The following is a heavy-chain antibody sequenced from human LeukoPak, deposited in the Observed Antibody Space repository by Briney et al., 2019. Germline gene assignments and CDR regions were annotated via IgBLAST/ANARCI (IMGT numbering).Heavy chain of an antibody. D-gene: IGHD3-16*02. CDR1: GFTFNSYW. J-gene: IGHJ4*02. V-gene: IGHV3-7*03. CDR3: TRDAFQSGPWTYRFDY. CDR2: IKQDGSEK. Sequence: GGSLKLSCAASGFTFNSYWMSWVRRAPGKGLEWVANIKQDGSEKYYVDSVKGRFTISRDNAKNSLYLQMNGLRADDTALYYCTRDAFQSGPWTYRFDYWGQGTLVTVSS.